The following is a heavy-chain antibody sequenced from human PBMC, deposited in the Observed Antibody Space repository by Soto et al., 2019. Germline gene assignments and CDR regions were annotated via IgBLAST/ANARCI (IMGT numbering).Heavy chain of an antibody. CDR3: ARGGQGSSWTKEFDY. V-gene: IGHV3-33*01. CDR2: IWYDGSNK. D-gene: IGHD6-13*01. J-gene: IGHJ4*02. Sequence: PGVSLRPSCPASGFTFRSYGMHCVRQARGKGLEWVAVIWYDGSNKYYADSVKGRFTISRDNSKNTLYLQMHSLRAEDTAVYYCARGGQGSSWTKEFDYWGQGTLVIVSS. CDR1: GFTFRSYG.